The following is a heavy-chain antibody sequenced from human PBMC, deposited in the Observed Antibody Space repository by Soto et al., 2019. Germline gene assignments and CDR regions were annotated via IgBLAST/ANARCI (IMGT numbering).Heavy chain of an antibody. CDR2: ISAYNGNT. D-gene: IGHD5-12*01. J-gene: IGHJ4*02. CDR3: ARDLMEMATIRYFDY. V-gene: IGHV1-18*04. CDR1: GYTFTSYG. Sequence: VASVKVSCKASGYTFTSYGISWVRQAPGQGLEWMGWISAYNGNTNYAQKLQGRVTMTTDTSTSTAYMELRSLRSDDTAVYYCARDLMEMATIRYFDYWGQGTLVTVSS.